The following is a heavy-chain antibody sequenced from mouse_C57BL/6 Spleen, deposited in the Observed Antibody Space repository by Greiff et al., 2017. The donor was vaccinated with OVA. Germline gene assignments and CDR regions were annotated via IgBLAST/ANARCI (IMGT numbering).Heavy chain of an antibody. CDR1: GYTFTDYE. Sequence: QVQLQQPGAELVRPGASVTLSCKASGYTFTDYEMHWVKQTPVHGLEWIGAIDPETGGTAYNQTFKGKAILTEDKSSSTAYMELRSLTSEDSAVYYCTRSSFYYDYDWCAYWGQGTLVTVSA. D-gene: IGHD2-4*01. V-gene: IGHV1-15*01. J-gene: IGHJ3*01. CDR2: IDPETGGT. CDR3: TRSSFYYDYDWCAY.